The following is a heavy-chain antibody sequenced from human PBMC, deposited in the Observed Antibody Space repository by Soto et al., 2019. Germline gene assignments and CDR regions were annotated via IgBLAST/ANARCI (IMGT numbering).Heavy chain of an antibody. CDR3: ARQLPRFLEWLLFPHYFDY. J-gene: IGHJ4*02. D-gene: IGHD3-3*01. CDR1: GGSISSSSYY. Sequence: PSETLSLTCTVSGGSISSSSYYWGWIRQPPGKGLEWIGSIYYSGSTYYNPPLRSRVTISVDTSKNQFSLKLSSVTAADTAVYYCARQLPRFLEWLLFPHYFDYWGQGTLVTVSS. V-gene: IGHV4-39*01. CDR2: IYYSGST.